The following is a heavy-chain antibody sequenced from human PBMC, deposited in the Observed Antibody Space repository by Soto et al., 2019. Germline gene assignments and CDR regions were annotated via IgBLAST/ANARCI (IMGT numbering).Heavy chain of an antibody. CDR1: GGTSSNYV. J-gene: IGHJ4*02. Sequence: ASVKVSCKASGGTSSNYVISWVRQAPGQGLEWMGWISAYNGNTNYAQKLQGRGTMTTDTSTSTAYMELRSLRSDDTAVYYCARDSSSGWYGARVIDYWGQGTLVTVSS. CDR3: ARDSSSGWYGARVIDY. V-gene: IGHV1-18*01. CDR2: ISAYNGNT. D-gene: IGHD6-19*01.